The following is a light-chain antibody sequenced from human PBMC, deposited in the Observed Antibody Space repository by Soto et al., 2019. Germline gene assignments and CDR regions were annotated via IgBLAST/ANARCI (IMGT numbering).Light chain of an antibody. Sequence: QSALTQPPSASGSPGQSVTISCTGTSSDVGAYNFVSWYQQHPGKAPKIIIYEVSKRASGVPDRFSGSKSGNTASLTVSGLQADDEADYYCNSYVGSSNVIFGGGTKVTVL. CDR1: SSDVGAYNF. CDR2: EVS. J-gene: IGLJ2*01. CDR3: NSYVGSSNVI. V-gene: IGLV2-8*01.